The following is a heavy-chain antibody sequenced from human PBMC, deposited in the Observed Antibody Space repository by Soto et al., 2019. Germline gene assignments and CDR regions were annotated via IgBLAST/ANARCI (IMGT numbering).Heavy chain of an antibody. CDR3: SSDRSDDLNPSDAFVL. CDR2: IYHSGST. V-gene: IGHV4-61*08. J-gene: IGHJ3*01. CDR1: GGSVSIGGHY. Sequence: SETLSLTCTVSGGSVSIGGHYWSWIRQPPGKGLEWIAYIYHSGSTDYNPSLKPRVTIPVGLSSNQFSLRLDSVTAADTAVYYCSSDRSDDLNPSDAFVLWGQAPMVTV.